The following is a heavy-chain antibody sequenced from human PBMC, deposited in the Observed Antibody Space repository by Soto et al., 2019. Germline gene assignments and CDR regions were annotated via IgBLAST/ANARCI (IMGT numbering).Heavy chain of an antibody. J-gene: IGHJ4*02. CDR3: ARDRDDYGSGNYYNRIDF. V-gene: IGHV1-69*01. CDR1: GGIFSTYT. D-gene: IGHD3-10*01. CDR2: IIPIFGTP. Sequence: QVQLVQSGAEVKKPGSSVKVSCKASGGIFSTYTISWLRQAPGQGLEWLGGIIPIFGTPNYAQRFKGRVTITADESTTTSYMELRRLKSEDTSVYYCARDRDDYGSGNYYNRIDFWGQGTLVTVSS.